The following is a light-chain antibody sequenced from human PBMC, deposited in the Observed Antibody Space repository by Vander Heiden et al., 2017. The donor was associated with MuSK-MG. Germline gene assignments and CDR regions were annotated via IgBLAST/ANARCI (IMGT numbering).Light chain of an antibody. V-gene: IGKV3-15*01. J-gene: IGKJ4*01. CDR2: DAS. CDR1: QSIRTK. CDR3: QHCDDWPLT. Sequence: EMVMTQSPGTLSVSPRERATLSCRASQSIRTKLAWYQQRPGQAPRLLIYDASTRATGIPARFSGSGSGTEFTLTISSLQSEDFAVYYCQHCDDWPLTFGGGTKVEIK.